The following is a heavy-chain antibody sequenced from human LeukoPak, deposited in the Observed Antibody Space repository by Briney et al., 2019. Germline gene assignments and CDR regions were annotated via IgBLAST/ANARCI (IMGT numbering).Heavy chain of an antibody. D-gene: IGHD2-15*01. CDR1: GGSISSSSNF. V-gene: IGHV4-39*01. CDR2: FYYSGTT. J-gene: IGHJ5*01. CDR3: ATRPLGYCTGGSCHWFDS. Sequence: SETLSLTCTVSGGSISSSSNFCGWIRQPPGKGLEWIGTFYYSGTTYYNPSLKSRVTISVDASKNQFSLKLTSVTAADKAVYYCATRPLGYCTGGSCHWFDSWGQGTLVTVSS.